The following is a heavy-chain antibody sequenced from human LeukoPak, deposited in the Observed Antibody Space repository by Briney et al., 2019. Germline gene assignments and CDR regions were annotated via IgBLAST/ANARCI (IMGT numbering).Heavy chain of an antibody. V-gene: IGHV1-3*01. J-gene: IGHJ4*02. Sequence: GASVKVSCKASGYSFNDYAVQWVRQAPGQRLEWMGWINAGNGKTKYSQKFQDRVTITRDTSATTAYLDLSSLRSEDTAVYYCARARWTSTVTTYYLDYWGQGTLVTVSS. CDR1: GYSFNDYA. D-gene: IGHD4-17*01. CDR2: INAGNGKT. CDR3: ARARWTSTVTTYYLDY.